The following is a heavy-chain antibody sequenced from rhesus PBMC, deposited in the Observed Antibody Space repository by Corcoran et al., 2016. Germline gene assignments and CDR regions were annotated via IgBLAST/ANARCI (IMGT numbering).Heavy chain of an antibody. CDR1: GASISGYHS. D-gene: IGHD6-31*01. V-gene: IGHV4-73*01. CDR2: SNVKREST. Sequence: QVQLQQWGEGLVRPSETLSLTCGVFGASISGYHSWSWIRQPPGKGLDWIGHSNVKRESTNNNPSLKNRVTMSKDTSNNQFSLKLSAVTAADTAIDYWAGLIAATGTGDYWGQGVLVTVSS. J-gene: IGHJ4*01. CDR3: AGLIAATGTGDY.